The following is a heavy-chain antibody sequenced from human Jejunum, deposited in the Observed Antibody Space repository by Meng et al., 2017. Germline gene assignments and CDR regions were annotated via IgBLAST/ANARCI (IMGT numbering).Heavy chain of an antibody. CDR2: INTNTGNP. V-gene: IGHV7-4-1*02. Sequence: QVELDQAWSGLKKPGASVKVSCKASGYTFTSQAMNWVRQAPGQGLEWMGWINTNTGNPRYAQGFTGRFVFSVDTSVSTAYLQITSLKAEDTAVYFCARDLTYGFLEWGQGTLVTVSS. D-gene: IGHD3-3*01. CDR1: GYTFTSQA. CDR3: ARDLTYGFLE. J-gene: IGHJ4*02.